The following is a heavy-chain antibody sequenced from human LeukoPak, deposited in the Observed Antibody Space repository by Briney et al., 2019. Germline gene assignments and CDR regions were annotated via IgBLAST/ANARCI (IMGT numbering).Heavy chain of an antibody. D-gene: IGHD6-19*01. J-gene: IGHJ5*02. Sequence: GSLRLSCAASGFTFSSYAMNWVRQAPGKGLEWVSSISSSSNYIYYADSVKGRFTISRDNAKNSLYLQMNSLRAEDTAVYYCARDPSSGWYLKGWFDPWGQGTLVTVSS. V-gene: IGHV3-21*01. CDR1: GFTFSSYA. CDR2: ISSSSNYI. CDR3: ARDPSSGWYLKGWFDP.